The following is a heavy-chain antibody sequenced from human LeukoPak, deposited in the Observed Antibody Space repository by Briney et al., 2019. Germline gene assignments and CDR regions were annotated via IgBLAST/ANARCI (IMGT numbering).Heavy chain of an antibody. CDR3: ARTLRIVGASDY. Sequence: PSETLSLTCTVSGGSISSSSYYWGWIRQPPGKGLERIGSIYYSGSTYYNPSLKSRVTISVDTSKNQFSLKLSSVTAADTAVYYCARTLRIVGASDYWGQGTLVTVSS. CDR2: IYYSGST. D-gene: IGHD1-26*01. CDR1: GGSISSSSYY. J-gene: IGHJ4*02. V-gene: IGHV4-39*07.